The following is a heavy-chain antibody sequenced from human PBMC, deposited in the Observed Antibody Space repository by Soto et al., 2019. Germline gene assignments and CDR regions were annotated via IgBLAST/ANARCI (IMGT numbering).Heavy chain of an antibody. CDR1: GFTFSSYG. J-gene: IGHJ4*02. D-gene: IGHD1-26*01. CDR2: ISYDGSNK. CDR3: AKDIGGELLGGFDY. Sequence: QVQLVESGGGVVQPGRSLRLSCAASGFTFSSYGMHWVRQAPGKGLEWVAVISYDGSNKYYADSVKGRFTISRDNFKNTLYLQMNSLRAEDTAVYYCAKDIGGELLGGFDYWGQGTLVTVSS. V-gene: IGHV3-30*18.